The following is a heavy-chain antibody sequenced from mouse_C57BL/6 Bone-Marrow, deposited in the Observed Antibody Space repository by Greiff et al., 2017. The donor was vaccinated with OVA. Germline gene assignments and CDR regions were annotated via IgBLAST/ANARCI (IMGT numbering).Heavy chain of an antibody. CDR3: ARQGERKYYFDY. CDR1: GFTFSSYG. V-gene: IGHV5-6*01. Sequence: EVHLVESGGDLVKPGGSLKLSCAASGFTFSSYGMSWVRQTPDKRLEWVATISSGGSYTYYPDSVKGRFTISRDNAKKTRNLQMSSLRSEDTAMYYCARQGERKYYFDYWGQGTTRTVSS. CDR2: ISSGGSYT. J-gene: IGHJ2*01.